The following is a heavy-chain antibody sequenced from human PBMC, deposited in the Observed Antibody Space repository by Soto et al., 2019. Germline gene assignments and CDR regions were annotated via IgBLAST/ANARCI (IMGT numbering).Heavy chain of an antibody. CDR2: IYYSGST. V-gene: IGHV4-39*01. J-gene: IGHJ5*02. Sequence: SETLSLTCTVSGGSISSTSYYWGWIRQPPGKGLEWIGSIYYSGSTYYNPSLKSRVTISVDTSKNQFSLKLSSVTAADTAVYYCARRRTSSSSRGFDPWGQGTLVTVSS. CDR3: ARRRTSSSSRGFDP. CDR1: GGSISSTSYY. D-gene: IGHD6-6*01.